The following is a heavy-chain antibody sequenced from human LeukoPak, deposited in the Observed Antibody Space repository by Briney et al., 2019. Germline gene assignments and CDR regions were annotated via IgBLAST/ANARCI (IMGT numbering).Heavy chain of an antibody. D-gene: IGHD2-2*01. CDR1: GYTFTGYY. V-gene: IGHV1-2*06. CDR3: ARDAPDIVVVPAARLTAFDI. J-gene: IGHJ3*02. CDR2: INPNSGGT. Sequence: ASVKVSCKASGYTFTGYYMHWVRQAPGQGREWMGRINPNSGGTNYAQKFQGRVTTTRDTSISTAYMELSRLRSDDTAVYYCARDAPDIVVVPAARLTAFDIWGQGTMVTVSS.